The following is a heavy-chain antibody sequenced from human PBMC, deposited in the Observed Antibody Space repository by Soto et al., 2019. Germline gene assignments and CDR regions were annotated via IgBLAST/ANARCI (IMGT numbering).Heavy chain of an antibody. D-gene: IGHD3-22*01. CDR3: ARGRTSSYYYDSSGYYRVFDY. CDR1: GGSFSGYY. Sequence: TSETLSLTCAVYGGSFSGYYWSWIRQPPGKGLEWIGEINHSGSTNYNPSLKSRVTISVDTSKNQFSLKLSSVTAADTAVYYCARGRTSSYYYDSSGYYRVFDYWGQGTLVTVS. V-gene: IGHV4-34*01. CDR2: INHSGST. J-gene: IGHJ4*02.